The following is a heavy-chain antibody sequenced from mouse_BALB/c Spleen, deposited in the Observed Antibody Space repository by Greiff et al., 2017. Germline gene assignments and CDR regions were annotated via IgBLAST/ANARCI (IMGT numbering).Heavy chain of an antibody. Sequence: EVMLVESGGGLVQPGGSRKLSCAASGFTFSSFGMHWVRQAPEKGLEWVAYISSGSSTIYYADTVKGRFTISRDNPKNTLFLQMTSLRSEDTAMYYCARSYYDYDWFACWGQGTLVTVSA. CDR2: ISSGSSTI. V-gene: IGHV5-17*02. D-gene: IGHD2-4*01. CDR1: GFTFSSFG. CDR3: ARSYYDYDWFAC. J-gene: IGHJ3*01.